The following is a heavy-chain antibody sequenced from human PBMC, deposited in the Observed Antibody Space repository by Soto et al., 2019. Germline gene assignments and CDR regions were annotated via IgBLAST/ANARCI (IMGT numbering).Heavy chain of an antibody. CDR2: IIPIFGTA. D-gene: IGHD2-15*01. Sequence: SVKVSCKASGGTFSSYTISWVRQAPGQGLEWMGWIIPIFGTANYAQKFQGRVTITVDESTSTAYMELSSLRSEDTAVYYCARDRGGCSGGSCYYYGMDVWGQGTTVTVS. CDR1: GGTFSSYT. V-gene: IGHV1-69*13. J-gene: IGHJ6*02. CDR3: ARDRGGCSGGSCYYYGMDV.